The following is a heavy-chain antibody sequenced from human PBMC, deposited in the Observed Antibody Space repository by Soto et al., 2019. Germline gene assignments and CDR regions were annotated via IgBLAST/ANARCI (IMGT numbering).Heavy chain of an antibody. Sequence: GGSLRLSCAASGFTFDDFAMHWVRQAPGKGLEWVSSINWNSGDIDYADSVKGRFTISRDSANSSLFLQMSSLRDEDTALYYCAKDRSGRHPPTPEYWGQGTLVTV. CDR1: GFTFDDFA. CDR2: INWNSGDI. D-gene: IGHD3-3*01. V-gene: IGHV3-9*01. J-gene: IGHJ4*02. CDR3: AKDRSGRHPPTPEY.